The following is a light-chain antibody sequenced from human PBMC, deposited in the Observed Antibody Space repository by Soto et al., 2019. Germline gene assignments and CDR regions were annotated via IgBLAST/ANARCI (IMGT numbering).Light chain of an antibody. J-gene: IGLJ1*01. CDR2: EVN. V-gene: IGLV2-14*01. CDR3: SSYTSSSTLYV. CDR1: SSDVGGYTY. Sequence: QSALTQPASVSGSPRQSITISCTGASSDVGGYTYVSWYQQHPGKAPKLIIYEVNNRPSGVSHRFSGSKSGNTASLTISGLQAEVEADYYCSSYTSSSTLYVFGTGTKLTVL.